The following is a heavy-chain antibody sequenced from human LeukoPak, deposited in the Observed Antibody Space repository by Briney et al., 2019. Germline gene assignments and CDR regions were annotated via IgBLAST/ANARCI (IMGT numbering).Heavy chain of an antibody. Sequence: PSETLSLTCTVSGGSISSSSYYWGWIRQPPGKGLEWIGSIYHSGSTYYNPSLKSRVTISVDTSKNQFSLKLSSVTAADTAVYYCARWLQGLYDAFDIWGQGTMVTVSS. CDR3: ARWLQGLYDAFDI. D-gene: IGHD5-24*01. CDR1: GGSISSSSYY. V-gene: IGHV4-39*01. CDR2: IYHSGST. J-gene: IGHJ3*02.